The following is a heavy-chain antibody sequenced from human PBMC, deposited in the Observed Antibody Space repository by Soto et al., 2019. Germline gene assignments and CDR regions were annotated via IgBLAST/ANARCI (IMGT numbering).Heavy chain of an antibody. D-gene: IGHD6-6*01. CDR2: INAGNGNT. V-gene: IGHV1-3*01. CDR1: GYTFTSYA. Sequence: ASVKVSCKASGYTFTSYAMHWVRQAPGQRLEWMGWINAGNGNTKYSQKFQGRVTITRDKSTSTAYMELSSLRSEDTAVYYCASLEDSGYYFDYWGQGTLVTVSS. J-gene: IGHJ4*02. CDR3: ASLEDSGYYFDY.